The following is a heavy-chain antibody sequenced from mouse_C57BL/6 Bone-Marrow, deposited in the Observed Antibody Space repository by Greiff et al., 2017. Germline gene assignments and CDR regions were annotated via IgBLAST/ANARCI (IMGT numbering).Heavy chain of an antibody. V-gene: IGHV5-9*01. CDR3: ARHGDYAMDY. J-gene: IGHJ4*01. CDR1: GFTFSSYT. CDR2: ISGGGGNT. Sequence: EVKLMESGGGLVKPGGSLKLSCAASGFTFSSYTMSWVRQTPEKRLEWVATISGGGGNTYYPDSVKGRFTISRDNAKNTLYLQMSSLRSEDTALYYSARHGDYAMDYWGQGTSVTVSS.